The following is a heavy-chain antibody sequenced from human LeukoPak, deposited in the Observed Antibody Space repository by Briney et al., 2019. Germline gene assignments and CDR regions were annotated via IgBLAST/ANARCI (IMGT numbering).Heavy chain of an antibody. D-gene: IGHD6-19*01. CDR3: AGIGGVAGRDY. J-gene: IGHJ4*02. CDR2: INHSGST. Sequence: SETLSLTCAVYGGFLSGLYWSWIRQPPGKGLEWIGEINHSGSTNYNPSLKSRVTISADTSKKQFSLKMSSVTAADTAVYYCAGIGGVAGRDYWGQGTLVTVSS. CDR1: GGFLSGLY. V-gene: IGHV4-34*01.